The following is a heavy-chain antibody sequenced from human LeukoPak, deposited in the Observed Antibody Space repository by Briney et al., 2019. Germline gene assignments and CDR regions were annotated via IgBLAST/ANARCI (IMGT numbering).Heavy chain of an antibody. CDR3: ARERADYYLDV. CDR2: IIGDGITT. J-gene: IGHJ6*04. CDR1: GFTFSPYT. V-gene: IGHV3-64*02. Sequence: GGSLRLSCAASGFTFSPYTMHWVRQAPGKGLEFVSAIIGDGITTYYADSVKGRFTVSRDNSKSTLYLQMGSLTAEDMAVYYCARERADYYLDVWGKGTTVTVFS. D-gene: IGHD3-9*01.